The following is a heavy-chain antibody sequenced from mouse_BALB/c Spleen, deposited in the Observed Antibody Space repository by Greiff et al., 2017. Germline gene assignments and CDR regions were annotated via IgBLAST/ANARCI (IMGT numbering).Heavy chain of an antibody. CDR3: ARADGSSAWFAY. CDR1: GYTFTSYW. V-gene: IGHV1-87*01. CDR2: IYPGDGDT. J-gene: IGHJ3*01. Sequence: VQRVESGAELARPGASVKLSCKASGYTFTSYWMQWVKQRPGQGLEWIGAIYPGDGDTRYTQKFKGKATLTADKSSSTAYMQLSSLASEDSAVYYCARADGSSAWFAYWGQGTLVTVSA. D-gene: IGHD1-1*01.